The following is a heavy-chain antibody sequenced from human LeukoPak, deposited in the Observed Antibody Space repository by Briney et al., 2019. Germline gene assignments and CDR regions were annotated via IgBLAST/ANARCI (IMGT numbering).Heavy chain of an antibody. Sequence: SETLSLTCTVSGGSISSSSYYWGWIRQPPGKGLEWIGSIYYSGSTYYNPSLKSRVTISVDTSKNQFSLKLSSVTAADTAVYYCARHVAARPGLDFAYWGQGTLVTVSS. CDR3: ARHVAARPGLDFAY. CDR1: GGSISSSSYY. D-gene: IGHD6-6*01. CDR2: IYYSGST. J-gene: IGHJ4*02. V-gene: IGHV4-39*01.